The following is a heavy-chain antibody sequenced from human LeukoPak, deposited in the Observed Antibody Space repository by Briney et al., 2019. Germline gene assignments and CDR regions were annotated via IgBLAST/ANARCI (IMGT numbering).Heavy chain of an antibody. CDR2: INSDGSST. CDR3: ARGVGIVGTTTPFEY. D-gene: IGHD1-26*01. CDR1: GFTFSTYW. Sequence: GSLRLSCAASGFTFSTYWMHWVRQAPGRGLLWVSRINSDGSSTTYADSVKGRFTISRDNAENTLYLQMNSLRAEDTALYYCARGVGIVGTTTPFEYWGQGALVTVSS. V-gene: IGHV3-74*01. J-gene: IGHJ4*02.